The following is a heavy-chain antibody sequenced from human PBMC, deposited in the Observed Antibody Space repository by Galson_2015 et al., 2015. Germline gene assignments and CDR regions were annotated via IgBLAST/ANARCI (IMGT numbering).Heavy chain of an antibody. CDR2: IYPDDPEP. V-gene: IGHV5-51*01. J-gene: IGHJ6*02. CDR1: GYSCTSYF. CDR3: ARYQVLAAMDV. D-gene: IGHD2/OR15-2a*01. Sequence: QSGAVVKKPGESLTISCKTSGYSCTSYFVGWGRQMPGKGLEWMGMIYPDDPEPRYRPSFQGQVTISTDQSISTAYLQGTSLKDSDTAIYYCARYQVLAAMDVWGQGTTVTVSS.